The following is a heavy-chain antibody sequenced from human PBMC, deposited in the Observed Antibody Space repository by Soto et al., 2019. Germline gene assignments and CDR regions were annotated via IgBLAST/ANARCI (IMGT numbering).Heavy chain of an antibody. CDR1: GGSISSSSYY. D-gene: IGHD7-27*01. Sequence: SETLSLTCTVSGGSISSSSYYWGWIRQPPGKGLEWIGSIYYSGSTYYNPSLKSRVIISVDTSKNHFSLRLISVTAADTAVYYCVRQLGKLDSWGQGTMVTVSS. J-gene: IGHJ3*02. CDR3: VRQLGKLDS. CDR2: IYYSGST. V-gene: IGHV4-39*01.